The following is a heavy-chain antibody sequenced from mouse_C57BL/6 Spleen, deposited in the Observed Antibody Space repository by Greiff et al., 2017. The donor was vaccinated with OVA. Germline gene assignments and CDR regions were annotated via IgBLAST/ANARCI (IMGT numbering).Heavy chain of an antibody. CDR2: ISSGSSTI. V-gene: IGHV5-17*01. J-gene: IGHJ1*03. CDR3: ARGGYYYGSSYVYFDV. Sequence: EVQLQQSGGGLVKPGGSLKLSCAASGFTFSDYGMHWVRQAPEKGLEWVAYISSGSSTIYYADTVKGRFTISRDNAKNTLFLQMTSLRSEDTAMYYCARGGYYYGSSYVYFDVWGTGTTVTVSS. CDR1: GFTFSDYG. D-gene: IGHD1-1*01.